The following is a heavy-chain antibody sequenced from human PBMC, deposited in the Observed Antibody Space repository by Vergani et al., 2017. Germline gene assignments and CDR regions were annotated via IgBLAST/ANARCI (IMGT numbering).Heavy chain of an antibody. CDR2: ISGSDGST. D-gene: IGHD3-3*01. V-gene: IGHV3-23*01. Sequence: EVPLLESGGGLVQRGGSLRLSCAASGFIFSSYAMSWVRQAPGKGLEWVSGISGSDGSTYYADSVKGRFTISRDNSKNTLYLQMNSLRAEDTAVYYCAKSLLLEWLYGGAGFDPWGQGTLVTVSS. J-gene: IGHJ5*02. CDR1: GFIFSSYA. CDR3: AKSLLLEWLYGGAGFDP.